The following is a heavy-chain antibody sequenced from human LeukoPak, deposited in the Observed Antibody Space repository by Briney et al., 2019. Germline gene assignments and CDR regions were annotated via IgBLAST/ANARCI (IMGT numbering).Heavy chain of an antibody. J-gene: IGHJ5*02. CDR1: GFTFRTYS. CDR2: ISTRSEYI. CDR3: ARGGLPSAIDWFDP. V-gene: IGHV3-21*01. D-gene: IGHD2-2*02. Sequence: GGSLRLSCAASGFTFRTYSMNWVRQTPGKRLEWVSSISTRSEYIYYADSVKGRFTISRDNAKNPLYLQMTSLRAEDTAVYYCARGGLPSAIDWFDPWGQGTLVTVSS.